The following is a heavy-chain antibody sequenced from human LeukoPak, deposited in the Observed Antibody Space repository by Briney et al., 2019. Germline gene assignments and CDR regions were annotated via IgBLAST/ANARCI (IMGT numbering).Heavy chain of an antibody. J-gene: IGHJ4*02. CDR2: IYISGST. D-gene: IGHD6-19*01. CDR3: ARLGYNSGPGDF. V-gene: IGHV4-4*07. CDR1: GASISDYF. Sequence: SETLSLTCTVSGASISDYFWSWIRQSAGKGLEWIGRIYISGSTDYNPSLKSRVTMSIDTSKNQFSLKLSSVTAADTAVYYCARLGYNSGPGDFGGQGTLVTVSS.